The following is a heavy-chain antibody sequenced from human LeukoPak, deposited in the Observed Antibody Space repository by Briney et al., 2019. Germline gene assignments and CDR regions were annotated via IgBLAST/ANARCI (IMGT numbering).Heavy chain of an antibody. J-gene: IGHJ4*02. D-gene: IGHD3-10*01. CDR1: GGSFSGYY. V-gene: IGHV4-34*01. CDR3: ARGSLRITMVRGVIIAFIFDY. CDR2: INHSGST. Sequence: SETLSLTCAVYGGSFSGYYWSWIRQPPGKGLEWIGEINHSGSTNYNPSLKSRVTISVDTSKNQFSLKLSSVTAADTAVYYCARGSLRITMVRGVIIAFIFDYWGQGTLGTVSS.